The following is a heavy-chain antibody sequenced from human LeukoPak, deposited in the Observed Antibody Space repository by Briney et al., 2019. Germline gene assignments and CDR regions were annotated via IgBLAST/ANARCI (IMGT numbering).Heavy chain of an antibody. CDR2: INPNSGGT. CDR3: ASVSTVTKLFDY. J-gene: IGHJ4*02. CDR1: GYTLTGYY. V-gene: IGHV1-2*02. D-gene: IGHD4-17*01. Sequence: ASVKVSCKASGYTLTGYYMHWVRQTPGQGLEWMGWINPNSGGTNYAQKFQGRVTMTRDTSISTAYMELSRLRSDDTAVYYCASVSTVTKLFDYWGQGTLVTVSS.